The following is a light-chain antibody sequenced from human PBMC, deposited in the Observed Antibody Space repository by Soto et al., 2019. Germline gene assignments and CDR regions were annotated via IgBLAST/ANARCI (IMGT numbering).Light chain of an antibody. CDR2: DAS. J-gene: IGKJ3*01. V-gene: IGKV3-11*01. Sequence: EIVLTQSPATLSLSPGERATLSCRASQSVSSYLAWYEQKPGQAPRLLTYDASNRATGIPARFSGSGSGTDFTPTISSPEPVDVAVYYCQQRSNWPPIFAFGPGTKVDIK. CDR1: QSVSSY. CDR3: QQRSNWPPIFA.